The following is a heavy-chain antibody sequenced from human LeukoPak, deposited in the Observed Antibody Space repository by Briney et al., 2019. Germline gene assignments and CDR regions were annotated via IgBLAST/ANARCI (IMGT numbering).Heavy chain of an antibody. CDR1: GASVSSYY. V-gene: IGHV4-59*02. Sequence: SETLSLTCTVSGASVSSYYWSWIRQPPGKGPEWIGYFSYSGSTNYNPSLKSRVTISVDTSKNQFSLNLSSVTAADTAVYYCARGPLDSGYTYFDYWGQGTLVSVAS. D-gene: IGHD5-12*01. CDR2: FSYSGST. J-gene: IGHJ4*02. CDR3: ARGPLDSGYTYFDY.